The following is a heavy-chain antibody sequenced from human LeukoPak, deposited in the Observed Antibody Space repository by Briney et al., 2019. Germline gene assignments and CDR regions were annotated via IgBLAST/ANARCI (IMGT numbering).Heavy chain of an antibody. D-gene: IGHD3-22*01. CDR2: IWYDGSNK. V-gene: IGHV3-33*01. Sequence: PGGSLRPSCAASGFTFSSYGMHWVRQAPGKGLEWVAVIWYDGSNKYYADSVKGRFTISRDNSKNTLYLQMNSLRAEDTAVYYCARGYYYDSSGYYLPNVDAFDIWGQGTMVTVSS. CDR1: GFTFSSYG. CDR3: ARGYYYDSSGYYLPNVDAFDI. J-gene: IGHJ3*02.